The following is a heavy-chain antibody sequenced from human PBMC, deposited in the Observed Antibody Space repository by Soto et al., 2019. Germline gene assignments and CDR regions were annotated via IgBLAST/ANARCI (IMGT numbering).Heavy chain of an antibody. CDR2: ISSSSSTI. V-gene: IGHV3-48*01. J-gene: IGHJ3*02. CDR1: GFTFSSYS. Sequence: GGSLRLSCAASGFTFSSYSMNWVRQAPGKGLEWVSYISSSSSTIYYADSVKGRFTISRDNAKNSLYLQMNSLRAEDTAVYYCARDLPSSGGSATCDYAYDIWGQGTMVTGSS. D-gene: IGHD2-15*01. CDR3: ARDLPSSGGSATCDYAYDI.